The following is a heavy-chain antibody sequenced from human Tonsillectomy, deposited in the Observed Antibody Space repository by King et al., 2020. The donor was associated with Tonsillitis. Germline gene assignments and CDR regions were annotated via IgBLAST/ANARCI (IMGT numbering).Heavy chain of an antibody. V-gene: IGHV4-59*01. J-gene: IGHJ4*02. CDR2: IYYSGST. D-gene: IGHD5-18*01. Sequence: QLQESGPGLVKPSETLSLTCTVSGGSISSYYLSWMRQPPGKGLEWIVYIYYSGSTNYNPSLKSRVTISVDTSKNQFSLKLSSVTAADTAVYYCARDRSYGFLFDYWGQGTLVTVSS. CDR1: GGSISSYY. CDR3: ARDRSYGFLFDY.